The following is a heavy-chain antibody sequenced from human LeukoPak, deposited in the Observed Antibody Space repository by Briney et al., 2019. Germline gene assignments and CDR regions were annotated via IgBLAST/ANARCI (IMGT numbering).Heavy chain of an antibody. V-gene: IGHV4-59*01. D-gene: IGHD5-18*01. CDR2: IYYSGST. J-gene: IGHJ4*02. CDR3: ARAWSGYSYGSSFADY. Sequence: PSETLSLTCTVSGGSISGYYWSWIRQPPGKGLEWIGYIYYSGSTNYNPSLKSRVTISVDTSKNQFSLKLSSVTAADTAVYYCARAWSGYSYGSSFADYWGQGTLGTVSS. CDR1: GGSISGYY.